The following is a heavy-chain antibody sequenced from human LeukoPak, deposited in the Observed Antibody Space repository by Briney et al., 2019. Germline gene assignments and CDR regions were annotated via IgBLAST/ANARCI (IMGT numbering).Heavy chain of an antibody. Sequence: GESLKISCKGSGYSFTSYWISWVRQMPEKGLEWMGTIDPSDSYTNYSPSFQGHVTISADKSISTAYLQWSSLKASDTAVFYCARHGYSRYYFDYWGQGTLVTVSS. J-gene: IGHJ4*02. CDR2: IDPSDSYT. D-gene: IGHD5-12*01. CDR1: GYSFTSYW. CDR3: ARHGYSRYYFDY. V-gene: IGHV5-10-1*01.